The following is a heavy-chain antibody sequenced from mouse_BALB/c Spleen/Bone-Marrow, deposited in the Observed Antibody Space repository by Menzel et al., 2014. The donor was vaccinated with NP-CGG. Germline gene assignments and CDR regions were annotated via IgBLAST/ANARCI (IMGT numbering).Heavy chain of an antibody. V-gene: IGHV4-1*02. D-gene: IGHD2-3*01. J-gene: IGHJ3*01. CDR2: INPGSNTI. Sequence: EVKLMESGGGLVQPGGSLKLSCAASGFDFSRYWMSWVRQAPGKGLEWIGEINPGSNTINYTPSLKDKFIISRDNAQNTLCLQMSKVRSEDTALYYCARLGYYGWFAYWGQGTLVTVSA. CDR1: GFDFSRYW. CDR3: ARLGYYGWFAY.